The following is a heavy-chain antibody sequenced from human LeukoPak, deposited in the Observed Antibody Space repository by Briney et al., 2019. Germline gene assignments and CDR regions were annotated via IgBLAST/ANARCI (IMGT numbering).Heavy chain of an antibody. CDR1: GFTFSSYG. D-gene: IGHD2-8*01. CDR3: AKGAFRLNYYYYMDV. CDR2: ISGSGGST. J-gene: IGHJ6*03. Sequence: QPGGSLRLSRAASGFTFSSYGMSWVRQAPGKGLEWVSAISGSGGSTYYADSVKGRFTISSDNSKNTLYLQMNSLRAEDTAVYYCAKGAFRLNYYYYMDVWGKGTTVTVSS. V-gene: IGHV3-23*01.